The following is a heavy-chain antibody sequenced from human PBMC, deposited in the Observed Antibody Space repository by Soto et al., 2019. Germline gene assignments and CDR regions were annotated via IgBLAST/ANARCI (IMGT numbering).Heavy chain of an antibody. D-gene: IGHD3-22*01. J-gene: IGHJ4*02. CDR3: AADPHYDSSGNLDY. CDR2: IVVGSGNT. Sequence: QMQLVQSGPEVKKPGTSVKVSCKASGFTFTSSAMQWVRQARGQRLEWIGWIVVGSGNTNYAQKFQERVTITRDMXKSTAYMELSSLRSEDTAVYYCAADPHYDSSGNLDYWGQGTLVTVSS. CDR1: GFTFTSSA. V-gene: IGHV1-58*02.